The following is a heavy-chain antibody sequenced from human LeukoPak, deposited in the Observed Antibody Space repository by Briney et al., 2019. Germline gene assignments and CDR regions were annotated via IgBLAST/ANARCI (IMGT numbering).Heavy chain of an antibody. CDR1: GGSISSYY. CDR2: IYYSGST. J-gene: IGHJ4*02. D-gene: IGHD6-19*01. CDR3: ARALSRGLYSSYYFDY. Sequence: SETLSLTCTVSGGSISSYYWSWIRQPAGKGLEWIGYIYYSGSTNYNPSLKSRVTISVDTSKNQFSLKLSSVTAADTAVYYCARALSRGLYSSYYFDYRGQETMVTDSS. V-gene: IGHV4-59*01.